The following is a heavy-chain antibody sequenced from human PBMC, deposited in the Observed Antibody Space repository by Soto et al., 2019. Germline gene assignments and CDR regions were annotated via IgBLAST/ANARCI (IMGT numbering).Heavy chain of an antibody. J-gene: IGHJ4*02. D-gene: IGHD3-22*01. V-gene: IGHV3-30*18. Sequence: MHWVRQAPGKGLEWVAVISFDGSKNYYADSVKGRFTISRDNSKNTLYLQMSSLRVEDTAVYHCAKDYDYYDTSGSYFDYWGQGTLVTVSS. CDR3: AKDYDYYDTSGSYFDY. CDR2: ISFDGSKN.